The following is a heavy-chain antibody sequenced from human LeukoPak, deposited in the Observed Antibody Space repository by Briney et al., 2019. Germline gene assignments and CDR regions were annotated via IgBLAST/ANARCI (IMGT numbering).Heavy chain of an antibody. V-gene: IGHV1-2*02. D-gene: IGHD3-3*01. CDR2: INPNSGGT. J-gene: IGHJ4*02. Sequence: ASVKVSCKASGYTFTGYYMHWVRQAPGQGLEWMGWINPNSGGTNYAQKFQGRVTMTRDTSISTAYMELSRLRSDDTAVYYCARVLYAGVTDFWSGYYDYWGQGTLVTVSS. CDR3: ARVLYAGVTDFWSGYYDY. CDR1: GYTFTGYY.